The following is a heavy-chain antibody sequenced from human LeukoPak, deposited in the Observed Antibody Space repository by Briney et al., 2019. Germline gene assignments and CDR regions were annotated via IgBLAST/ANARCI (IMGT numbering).Heavy chain of an antibody. J-gene: IGHJ4*02. CDR2: IYYSGST. CDR1: GGSISSSSYY. Sequence: SETLSLTCTVSGGSISSSSYYWGWIRQPPGKGLEWIGSIYYSGSTYYNPSLKSRVTISVDTSKNQFSLKLSSVTAADTAVYYCARAPRTDYYDSSGLWLDYWGQGTLVTVSS. V-gene: IGHV4-39*07. D-gene: IGHD3-22*01. CDR3: ARAPRTDYYDSSGLWLDY.